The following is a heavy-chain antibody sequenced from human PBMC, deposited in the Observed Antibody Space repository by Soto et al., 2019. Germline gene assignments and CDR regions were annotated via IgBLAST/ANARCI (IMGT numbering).Heavy chain of an antibody. V-gene: IGHV4-4*02. CDR3: ARLVYDTRLNYMYFDF. CDR1: GVSISSGNW. Sequence: SETLSLTXAVSGVSISSGNWWTWVRQSPQRGLEYIGEIFHDGTANYYPSFERRVAISVDTSKNQFSLKLTSVTAADTAIYFCARLVYDTRLNYMYFDFWGQGTLVTSPQ. CDR2: IFHDGTA. D-gene: IGHD3-10*01. J-gene: IGHJ4*02.